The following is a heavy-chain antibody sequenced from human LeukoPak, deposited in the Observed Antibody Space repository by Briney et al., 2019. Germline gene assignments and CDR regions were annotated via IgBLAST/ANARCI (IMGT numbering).Heavy chain of an antibody. CDR1: GYSISSGYY. Sequence: WETLSLTCTVSGYSISSGYYWGWIRQPPGKGLEWIGSIYHSGSTYYNPSLKSRVTISGDTSKNQFSLKLSSVTAADTAVYYCARIYYYYYYHVDVWGKGTTVTVSS. CDR2: IYHSGST. J-gene: IGHJ6*03. V-gene: IGHV4-38-2*02. CDR3: ARIYYYYYYHVDV.